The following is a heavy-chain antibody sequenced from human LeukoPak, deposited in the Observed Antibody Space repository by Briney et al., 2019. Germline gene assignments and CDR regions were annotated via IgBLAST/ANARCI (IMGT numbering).Heavy chain of an antibody. CDR2: IWYDGSNK. CDR1: GFTFSSYG. D-gene: IGHD2-21*02. J-gene: IGHJ3*02. CDR3: AVTADAFDI. Sequence: GGSLILSCAASGFTFSSYGMHWVRQAPGKGLEWVAVIWYDGSNKYYADSVKGRFTISRDNSKNTLYLQMNSLRAEDTAVYYCAVTADAFDIWGQGTMVTVSS. V-gene: IGHV3-33*01.